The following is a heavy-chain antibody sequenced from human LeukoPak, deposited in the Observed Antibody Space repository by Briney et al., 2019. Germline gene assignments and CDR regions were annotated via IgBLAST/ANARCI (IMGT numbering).Heavy chain of an antibody. D-gene: IGHD2-15*01. CDR2: ISSSGSTI. CDR1: RFTFSSYE. Sequence: PGGSLRLSCPASRFTFSSYEMNWVRQAPGKGLEWVSYISSSGSTIYYADSVKGRFTISRDNAKNSLYLQMNSLRAEDTAVYYCARLVVVAATQSWGQGTLVTVFS. J-gene: IGHJ4*02. CDR3: ARLVVVAATQS. V-gene: IGHV3-48*03.